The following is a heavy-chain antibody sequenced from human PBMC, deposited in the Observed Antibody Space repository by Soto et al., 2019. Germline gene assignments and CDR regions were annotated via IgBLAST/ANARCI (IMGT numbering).Heavy chain of an antibody. CDR1: GYSFTSYW. CDR3: ARYFKDTATELVYFDY. D-gene: IGHD5-18*01. J-gene: IGHJ4*02. Sequence: GESLKISCKGSGYSFTSYWIGWVRQMPGKGLEWMGIIYPGDSGTRYSPSFQGQVTISADKSISTAYLQWSSLKASDTAMYYCARYFKDTATELVYFDYWGQGTLVTVSS. V-gene: IGHV5-51*01. CDR2: IYPGDSGT.